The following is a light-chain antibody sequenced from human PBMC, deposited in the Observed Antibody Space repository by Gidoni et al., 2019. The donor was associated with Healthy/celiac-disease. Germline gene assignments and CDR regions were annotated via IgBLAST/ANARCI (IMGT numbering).Light chain of an antibody. Sequence: QSVLPQPPSASGTPGQRVPISCSGSRSNIGSNYVYWYQQLPGTAPKLLIYRNKQRPSGVPDRFSGSKSGTSASLAISGLRSEDEADYYCAAWDDSLSGRVFGGGTKLTVL. CDR2: RNK. CDR1: RSNIGSNY. CDR3: AAWDDSLSGRV. V-gene: IGLV1-47*01. J-gene: IGLJ2*01.